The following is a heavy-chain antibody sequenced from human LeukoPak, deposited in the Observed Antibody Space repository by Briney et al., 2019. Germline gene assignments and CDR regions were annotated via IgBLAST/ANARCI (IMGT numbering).Heavy chain of an antibody. Sequence: GASVKVSCKASGYTFTSYAMHWVRQAPGQGLEWMGWISAYNGNTNYAQKLQGRVTMTTDTSTSTAYMELRSLRSDDTAVYYCARDRFSSGWSPPDYWGQGTLVTVSS. J-gene: IGHJ4*02. CDR3: ARDRFSSGWSPPDY. CDR1: GYTFTSYA. V-gene: IGHV1-18*01. CDR2: ISAYNGNT. D-gene: IGHD6-19*01.